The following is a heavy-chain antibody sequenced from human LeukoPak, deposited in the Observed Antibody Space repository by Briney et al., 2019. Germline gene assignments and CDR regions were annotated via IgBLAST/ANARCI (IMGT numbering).Heavy chain of an antibody. CDR2: IYYSGIT. V-gene: IGHV4-39*07. J-gene: IGHJ3*02. Sequence: SETLSLTCTVSGGSISSSGYYWGWIRQSPGEGLEWIGNIYYSGITYYNPSLKSRVTISVDTSKNQFSLKLSSVTAADTAVYYCARGVGDILTDPDAFDIWGQGTMVTVSS. CDR1: GGSISSSGYY. CDR3: ARGVGDILTDPDAFDI. D-gene: IGHD3-9*01.